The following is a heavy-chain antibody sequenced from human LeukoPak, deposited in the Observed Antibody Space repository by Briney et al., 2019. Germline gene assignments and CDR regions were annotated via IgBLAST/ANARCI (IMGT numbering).Heavy chain of an antibody. Sequence: ASVKVSCKASGYTFTSYDINWVRQATGQGLEWMGWMNPNSGNTGYAQKFQGRVTITRNTSISTAYMELSSLRSEDTAVYYCARVQPHWGWAGYYYYYYMDVWGKGTTVTVSS. CDR2: MNPNSGNT. CDR3: ARVQPHWGWAGYYYYYYMDV. J-gene: IGHJ6*03. V-gene: IGHV1-8*03. D-gene: IGHD7-27*01. CDR1: GYTFTSYD.